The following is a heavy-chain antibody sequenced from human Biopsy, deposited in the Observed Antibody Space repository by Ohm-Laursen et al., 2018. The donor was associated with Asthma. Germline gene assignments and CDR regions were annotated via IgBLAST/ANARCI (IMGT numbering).Heavy chain of an antibody. CDR3: VRQSGYRSGWPKLLFVYYGMDV. Sequence: TLSLTCTVSGASIKTDDHYWSWLRQPPGKGLEWFGFIHYSGSTSYNPSLKGGVTISVDTSKNQFSLRLTYVTAADTAQYYCVRQSGYRSGWPKLLFVYYGMDVWGPGTTVTVSS. J-gene: IGHJ6*02. CDR2: IHYSGST. V-gene: IGHV4-30-4*01. D-gene: IGHD6-19*01. CDR1: GASIKTDDHY.